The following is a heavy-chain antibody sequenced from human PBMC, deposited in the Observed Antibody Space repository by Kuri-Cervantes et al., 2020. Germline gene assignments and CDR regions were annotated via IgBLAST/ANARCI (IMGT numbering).Heavy chain of an antibody. V-gene: IGHV4-61*01. CDR1: GGSVSSGSYY. J-gene: IGHJ6*03. CDR3: ARQPPHYYMDV. Sequence: GSLRLSCTVSGGSVSSGSYYWSWIRQPPGKGLEWIGYIYYSGSTNYNPSLKSRVTISVDTSKNQFSLNLSSVTAADTAVYYCARQPPHYYMDVWGKGTTVTVSS. CDR2: IYYSGST.